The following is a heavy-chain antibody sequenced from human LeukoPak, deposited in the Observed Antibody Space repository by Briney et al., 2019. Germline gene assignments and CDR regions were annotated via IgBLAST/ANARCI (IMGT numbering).Heavy chain of an antibody. Sequence: PADTLSLTCTVSGGCVNSNGFHWGWIRQPPGKGLEWIGTMYYSGSPTYYNPSLRSRVTISVDTPKNQFSLRLTSLTAADTAVYFCAAYSRSAADSWGQGTLVTVSS. CDR2: MYYSGSPT. J-gene: IGHJ4*02. D-gene: IGHD2-21*01. CDR3: AAYSRSAADS. V-gene: IGHV4-39*01. CDR1: GGCVNSNGFH.